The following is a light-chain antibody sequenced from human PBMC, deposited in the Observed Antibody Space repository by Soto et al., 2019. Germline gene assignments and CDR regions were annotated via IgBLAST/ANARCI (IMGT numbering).Light chain of an antibody. CDR2: DVS. V-gene: IGLV2-14*01. CDR1: SSDVGGYNY. CDR3: SSSTSSSTLVV. Sequence: QSVLTQPASVSGSPGQSITISCTGTSSDVGGYNYVSWYQQHPGKAPKLMIYDVSNRPSGVSNRFSGSKSGNTDSLTISGLQDEDEADYDCSSSTSSSTLVVFGGGTKLTVL. J-gene: IGLJ2*01.